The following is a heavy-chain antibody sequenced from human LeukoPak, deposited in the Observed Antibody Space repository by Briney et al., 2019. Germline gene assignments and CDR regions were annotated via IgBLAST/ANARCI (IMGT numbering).Heavy chain of an antibody. D-gene: IGHD3-22*01. CDR2: IDPNSGGT. V-gene: IGHV1-2*02. CDR1: GYTFTSYY. CDR3: ARALVTYYFDRTGSYPPFFDY. J-gene: IGHJ4*02. Sequence: ASVKVSCKASGYTFTSYYMHWVRQAPGQGLEWMGWIDPNSGGTNYAQKFQGRVTMTRDTSISTAYMELSKLRSDDTAVYYCARALVTYYFDRTGSYPPFFDYWGQGTLITVSS.